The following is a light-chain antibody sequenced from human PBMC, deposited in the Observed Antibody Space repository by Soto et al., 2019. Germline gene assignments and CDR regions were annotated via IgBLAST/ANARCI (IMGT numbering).Light chain of an antibody. CDR2: AAS. J-gene: IGKJ5*01. CDR1: QSISSY. Sequence: DIQMTQSPSSLSASVGDRVTITCRASQSISSYLNWYQQKPGKAHKLLIYAASSLQSGVTSRFSGSGFGTYFTLTIISLQPEDFATYYCQQSYSTPVTFGQGTRLEIK. CDR3: QQSYSTPVT. V-gene: IGKV1-39*01.